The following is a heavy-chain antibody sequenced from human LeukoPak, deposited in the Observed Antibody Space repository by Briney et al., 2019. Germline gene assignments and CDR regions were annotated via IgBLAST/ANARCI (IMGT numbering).Heavy chain of an antibody. CDR1: GGSFSGYY. V-gene: IGHV4-34*01. J-gene: IGHJ4*02. D-gene: IGHD3-3*01. Sequence: KPSETLSLTCAGYGGSFSGYYWSWLRQPPGNGLDGIGETNHSGSTNYNPSIKSRVSISVDTSKDQFSLKLSSVTAADTAVYYCARGATYYDFRSGYYYFDYWGQGTLVTVSS. CDR3: ARGATYYDFRSGYYYFDY. CDR2: TNHSGST.